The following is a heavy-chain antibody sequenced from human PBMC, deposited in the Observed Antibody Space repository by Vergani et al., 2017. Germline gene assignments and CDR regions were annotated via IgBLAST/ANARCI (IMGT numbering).Heavy chain of an antibody. D-gene: IGHD6-13*01. CDR2: IYYSGST. J-gene: IGHJ4*02. CDR3: ARGGREYSSNWYFDY. Sequence: QLQLQESGPGLVKPSETLSLTCTVSGGSISSSSYYWGWIRQPPGKGLEWIGSIYYSGSTYYNPSLKSRVTISIDTSKNQFSLKLSSVTAADTAVYYCARGGREYSSNWYFDYWGRGTLVTVSS. V-gene: IGHV4-39*01. CDR1: GGSISSSSYY.